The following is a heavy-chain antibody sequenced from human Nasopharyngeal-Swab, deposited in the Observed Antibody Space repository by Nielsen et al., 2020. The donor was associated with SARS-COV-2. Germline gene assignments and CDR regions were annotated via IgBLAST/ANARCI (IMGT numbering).Heavy chain of an antibody. Sequence: SETLSLTCAVYGGSFSGYYWSWIRQPPGNGLEWIGEINHSGSTNYNPSLKSRVTISVDTSKNQFSLKLSSVTAADTAVYYCARPHLPRYDYVWGSYRYVDAFDIWGQGTMVTVSS. CDR2: INHSGST. CDR3: ARPHLPRYDYVWGSYRYVDAFDI. V-gene: IGHV4-34*01. D-gene: IGHD3-16*02. J-gene: IGHJ3*02. CDR1: GGSFSGYY.